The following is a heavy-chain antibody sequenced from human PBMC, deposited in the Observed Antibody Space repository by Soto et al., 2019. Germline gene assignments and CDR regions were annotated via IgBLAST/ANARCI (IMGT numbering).Heavy chain of an antibody. V-gene: IGHV5-51*01. Sequence: PGESLKISCKGSGYNFAGYWIAWVRQMPGKGLELMGIIYPSDSDTRYRPSFQGQVTISADKSISTAYLQWSSLRASDTAMYYCARGGVSTRTFDYWRQRTPVTVSS. CDR2: IYPSDSDT. CDR3: ARGGVSTRTFDY. D-gene: IGHD3-3*01. CDR1: GYNFAGYW. J-gene: IGHJ4*02.